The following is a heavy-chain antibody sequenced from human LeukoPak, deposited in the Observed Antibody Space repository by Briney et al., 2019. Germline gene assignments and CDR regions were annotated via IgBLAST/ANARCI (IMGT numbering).Heavy chain of an antibody. CDR3: AKAQVGPAYYFDY. CDR2: IWFDGINT. V-gene: IGHV3-33*06. CDR1: GFTFSKYG. Sequence: GGSLRLPCAASGFTFSKYGMHWVRQAPGKGLEWVAVIWFDGINTNHADSVKGRFTVSRDNSKNTLFLQMNSLRAEDTAVYYCAKAQVGPAYYFDYWGQGTLVTVSS. J-gene: IGHJ4*02.